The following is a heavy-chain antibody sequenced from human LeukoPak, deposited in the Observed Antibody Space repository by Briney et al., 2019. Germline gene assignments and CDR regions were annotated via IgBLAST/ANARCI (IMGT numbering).Heavy chain of an antibody. Sequence: PGGSLRLSCAASGFTFSSHWMHWVRQAPGKGLVWASRINTDGITTDYADSVKGRFTISRDNAKNTLYPQMNSLRAEDTAVYYCARGRIAAPGVGDYWGQGTLVTVSS. CDR2: INTDGITT. CDR3: ARGRIAAPGVGDY. CDR1: GFTFSSHW. D-gene: IGHD6-13*01. J-gene: IGHJ4*02. V-gene: IGHV3-74*01.